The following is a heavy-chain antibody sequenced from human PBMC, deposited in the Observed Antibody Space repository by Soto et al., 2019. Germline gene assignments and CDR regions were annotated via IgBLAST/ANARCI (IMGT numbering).Heavy chain of an antibody. V-gene: IGHV4-31*03. J-gene: IGHJ6*02. CDR3: ARDRYYDFWSGYYYGMDV. D-gene: IGHD3-3*01. CDR1: GGSISSGGYY. Sequence: ASETLSLTCTVSGGSISSGGYYWSWIRQHPGKGLEWIGYIYYSGSTYYNPSLKSRVTISVDTSKNQFSLKLSSVTAADTAVYYCARDRYYDFWSGYYYGMDVWGQGTTVTVSS. CDR2: IYYSGST.